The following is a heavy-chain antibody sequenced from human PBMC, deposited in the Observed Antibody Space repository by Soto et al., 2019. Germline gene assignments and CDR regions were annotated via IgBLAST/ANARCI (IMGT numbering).Heavy chain of an antibody. V-gene: IGHV3-9*01. Sequence: LRLPCAASGFTFDDYAMHWVRQAPGKGLEWVSGISWNSGSIGYADSVKGRFTISRDNAKNSLYLQMNSLRAEDTALYYCAKVQYCSSTSCSAFDYWGQGTLVTVS. J-gene: IGHJ4*02. CDR1: GFTFDDYA. CDR3: AKVQYCSSTSCSAFDY. CDR2: ISWNSGSI. D-gene: IGHD2-2*01.